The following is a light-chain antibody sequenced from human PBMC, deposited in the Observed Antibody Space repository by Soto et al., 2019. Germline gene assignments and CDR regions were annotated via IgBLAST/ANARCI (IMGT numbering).Light chain of an antibody. CDR2: EVS. V-gene: IGLV2-14*01. J-gene: IGLJ7*01. Sequence: QSALAQPASVSGSPGQSITISCIGTSSDVGGHNYVSWYQQYPGKAPKLLISEVSDRPSGISSRFSGSTSGNTASLTISGLQSEDEADYYCSSYTSANTWVVGGGTQLAVL. CDR3: SSYTSANTWV. CDR1: SSDVGGHNY.